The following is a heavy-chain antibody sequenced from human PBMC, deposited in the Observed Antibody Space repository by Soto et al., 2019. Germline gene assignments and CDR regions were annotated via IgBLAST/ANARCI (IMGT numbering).Heavy chain of an antibody. CDR2: IDHDAPT. J-gene: IGHJ4*02. Sequence: EVQLVESGGGLVQPGGSLRLSCAGSGFSFSTYWMHWVRQAPGKGLEWVSRIDHDAPTDYAASVRGRFTISRDNAENTLYLQMNSPSPEDRAVYYCVRDSHGDYWGQGTLVTVSS. V-gene: IGHV3-74*01. CDR1: GFSFSTYW. CDR3: VRDSHGDY.